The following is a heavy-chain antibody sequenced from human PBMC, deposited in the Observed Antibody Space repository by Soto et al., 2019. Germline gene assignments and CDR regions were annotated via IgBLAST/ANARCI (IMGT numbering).Heavy chain of an antibody. D-gene: IGHD3-16*01. CDR1: GFTFSTYS. CDR3: SSVDIVATMTYYDYVWGSSMGAFDI. Sequence: GGSLRLSCAASGFTFSTYSMNWVRQAPGKGLEWVSSISGSGGSTYYADSVKGRFTISRDNSKNTLYLQMNSLRAEDTAVYYCSSVDIVATMTYYDYVWGSSMGAFDIWGQGTMVTVSS. J-gene: IGHJ3*02. V-gene: IGHV3-23*01. CDR2: ISGSGGST.